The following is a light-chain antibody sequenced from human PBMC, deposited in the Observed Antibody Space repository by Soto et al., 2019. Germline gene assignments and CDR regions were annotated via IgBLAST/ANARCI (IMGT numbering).Light chain of an antibody. CDR1: QGIGDT. CDR3: QQYGSSPQT. J-gene: IGKJ1*01. CDR2: GAS. V-gene: IGKV3-20*01. Sequence: EIVMTQSPATLSVSPGEGATLSCRASQGIGDTLAWYQQKPGQAPRLLIYGASDRATGIPDRFTGSGSGTDLTITISRLEPEDFEVYYCQQYGSSPQTFGQGTKVDIK.